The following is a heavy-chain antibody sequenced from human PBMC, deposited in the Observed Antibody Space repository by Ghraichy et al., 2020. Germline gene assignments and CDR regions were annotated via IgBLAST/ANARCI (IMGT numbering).Heavy chain of an antibody. Sequence: ASVKVSCKASGYTFTIYDIDWVRQATGQGLEWMGWMNPNSGNTGYAQKFQGRVTMTRNTSISTAYMELSSLRSEDTAVYYCARPYSSAVLPADAFDIWGQGTMVTVSS. CDR3: ARPYSSAVLPADAFDI. CDR1: GYTFTIYD. CDR2: MNPNSGNT. V-gene: IGHV1-8*01. J-gene: IGHJ3*02. D-gene: IGHD3-22*01.